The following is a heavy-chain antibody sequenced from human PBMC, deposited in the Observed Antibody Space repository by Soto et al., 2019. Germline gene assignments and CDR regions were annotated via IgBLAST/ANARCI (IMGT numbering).Heavy chain of an antibody. D-gene: IGHD3-3*01. CDR1: GFTFSNAW. CDR3: TTDHSIAIFGVVIAPPSSAGYYGMDV. J-gene: IGHJ6*02. V-gene: IGHV3-15*01. CDR2: IKNKTDGGTT. Sequence: PVGSLRLSCAASGFTFSNAWMSWVRQAPGKGLEWVGRIKNKTDGGTTDYAAPVKGRFTISRDDSKNTLYLQMNSLKTEDTAVYYCTTDHSIAIFGVVIAPPSSAGYYGMDVWGQGTTVTVSS.